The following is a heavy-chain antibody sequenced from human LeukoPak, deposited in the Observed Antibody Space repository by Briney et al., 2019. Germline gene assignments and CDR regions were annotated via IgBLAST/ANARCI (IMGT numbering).Heavy chain of an antibody. D-gene: IGHD5-12*01. CDR1: GGTFSSYA. CDR3: ARDLSTYSGYGDTSDY. Sequence: ASVKVSCKASGGTFSSYAISWVRQAPGQGLEWMGGIIPIFGTANYAQKFQGRVTITADESTSTAYMELSSLRSEDTAVYYCARDLSTYSGYGDTSDYWGQGTLVTVSS. V-gene: IGHV1-69*01. J-gene: IGHJ4*02. CDR2: IIPIFGTA.